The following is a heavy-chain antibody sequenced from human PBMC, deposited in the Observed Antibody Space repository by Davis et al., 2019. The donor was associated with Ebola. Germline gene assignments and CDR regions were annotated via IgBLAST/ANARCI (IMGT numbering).Heavy chain of an antibody. CDR3: ARRVVGAFPFDC. D-gene: IGHD1-26*01. V-gene: IGHV3-11*04. CDR1: GFTFSDYY. Sequence: GGSLRLSCAASGFTFSDYYMSWIRQAPGKGLEWLSYISSSGSTIYYADSVKGRFTISRDNAKSSLYLQMNSLRDEDTAVYYCARRVVGAFPFDCWGQGTLVTVSS. J-gene: IGHJ4*02. CDR2: ISSSGSTI.